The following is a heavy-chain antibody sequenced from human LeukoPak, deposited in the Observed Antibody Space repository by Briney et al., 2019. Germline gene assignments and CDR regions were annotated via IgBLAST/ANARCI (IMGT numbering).Heavy chain of an antibody. V-gene: IGHV3-23*01. CDR2: ISDSGGTT. D-gene: IGHD2-2*01. J-gene: IGHJ4*02. CDR3: ARDDRDIVVVPAAIVYFDY. CDR1: GFTFSTYA. Sequence: GGSLRLSCAASGFTFSTYAMSWVRQAPGKGLEWVSGISDSGGTTYYADSVKGRFTISRDNAKNSLYLQMNSLRAEDTAVYYCARDDRDIVVVPAAIVYFDYWGQGSLVTVSS.